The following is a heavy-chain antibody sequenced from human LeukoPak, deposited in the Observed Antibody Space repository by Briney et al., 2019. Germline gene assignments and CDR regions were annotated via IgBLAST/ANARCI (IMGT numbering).Heavy chain of an antibody. J-gene: IGHJ4*02. CDR3: AASSDDDSSNDY. D-gene: IGHD6-19*01. Sequence: SVKVSCKASGGTFNSYAISWVRQAPGRGLEWMGGSIPVFETTNYAQKFQGRVTITADEFTSTVYMELSSLTSEDTAVYYCAASSDDDSSNDYWGQGTLVTVSS. V-gene: IGHV1-69*13. CDR1: GGTFNSYA. CDR2: SIPVFETT.